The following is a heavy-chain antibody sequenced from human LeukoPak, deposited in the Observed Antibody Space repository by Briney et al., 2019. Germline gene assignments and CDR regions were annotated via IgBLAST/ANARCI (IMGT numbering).Heavy chain of an antibody. J-gene: IGHJ6*02. Sequence: SQTLSLTCTVSGGSISSGSYCWSWIRQPAGKGLEWIGRIYTSGSTNYNPSLKSRVTISVDTSKNQFSLKLSSVTAADTAVYYCARDGSSSWTDYGMDVWGQGTTVTVSS. CDR2: IYTSGST. D-gene: IGHD6-13*01. CDR3: ARDGSSSWTDYGMDV. V-gene: IGHV4-61*02. CDR1: GGSISSGSYC.